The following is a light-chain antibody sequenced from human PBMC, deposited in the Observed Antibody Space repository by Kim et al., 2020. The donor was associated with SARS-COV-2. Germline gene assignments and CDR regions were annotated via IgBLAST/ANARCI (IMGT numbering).Light chain of an antibody. CDR2: AAT. CDR3: QQTNSFPIT. Sequence: ASVGDSVTITCRASQDISNWLAWYQQKPGRAPNLLIYAATILQSGVPSRFSGSVSGADFTLTISSLQPEDFATYYCQQTNSFPITFGQGTRLEIK. V-gene: IGKV1-12*01. J-gene: IGKJ5*01. CDR1: QDISNW.